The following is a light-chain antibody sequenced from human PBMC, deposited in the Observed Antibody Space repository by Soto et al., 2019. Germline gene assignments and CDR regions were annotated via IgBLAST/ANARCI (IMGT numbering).Light chain of an antibody. Sequence: QSALTQPASVSGSPGQSITISXSXXXXXIGTYNYVSWYQHHPGKVPKVMIYEVSNRPSGVSNRFSGSKSGNTASLTISGLQSEDEADYYCSSYTSSATLVFGGGTKVTVL. CDR3: SSYTSSATLV. J-gene: IGLJ3*02. CDR2: EVS. CDR1: XXXIGTYNY. V-gene: IGLV2-14*01.